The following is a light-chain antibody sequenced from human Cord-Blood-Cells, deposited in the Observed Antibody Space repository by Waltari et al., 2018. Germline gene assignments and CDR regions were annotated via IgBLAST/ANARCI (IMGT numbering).Light chain of an antibody. CDR2: GAS. CDR1: QSVSSN. CDR3: QQYNNWPYT. J-gene: IGKJ2*01. V-gene: IGKV3-15*01. Sequence: EIVMTQSPAPLSVSPGERATPPCRASQSVSSNLAWYQQKPGQAPRLLIYGASTRATGIPARFSGSGSGTEFTLTISSLQSEDFAVYYCQQYNNWPYTFGQGTKLEIK.